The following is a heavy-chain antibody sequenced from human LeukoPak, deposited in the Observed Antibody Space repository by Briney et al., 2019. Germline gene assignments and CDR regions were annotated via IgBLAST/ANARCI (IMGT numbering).Heavy chain of an antibody. CDR1: GYTFTGYY. D-gene: IGHD3-9*01. CDR3: ARDLDWVFDL. CDR2: ISTYNGDT. Sequence: ASVKVSCKASGYTFTGYYMHWVRQAPGQGLEWMGWISTYNGDTKYAQKLQGRVPMTTDTSTSTAYMELRSLTSDDTAVYYCARDLDWVFDLWGRGTLVTVSS. J-gene: IGHJ2*01. V-gene: IGHV1-18*04.